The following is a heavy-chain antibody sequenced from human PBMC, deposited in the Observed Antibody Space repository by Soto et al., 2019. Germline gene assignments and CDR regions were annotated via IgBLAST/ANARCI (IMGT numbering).Heavy chain of an antibody. CDR2: INAGNGNT. Sequence: ASVKVSCKASGYTFTSYAMHWVRQAPGQRLEWMGWINAGNGNTNYAQKLQGRVTMTTDTSTSTAYMELRSLRSDDTAVYYCARGYRYSGSYYAEYFEHWGQGTLVTVSS. CDR3: ARGYRYSGSYYAEYFEH. CDR1: GYTFTSYA. V-gene: IGHV1-3*01. J-gene: IGHJ1*01. D-gene: IGHD1-26*01.